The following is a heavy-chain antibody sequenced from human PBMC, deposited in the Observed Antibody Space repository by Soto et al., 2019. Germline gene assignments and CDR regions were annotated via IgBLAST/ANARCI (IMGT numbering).Heavy chain of an antibody. CDR3: ARHEAPGYSSGWALDY. D-gene: IGHD6-19*01. CDR1: GGSISSSSYY. Sequence: PSETLSLTCTVSGGSISSSSYYWGWIRQPPGKGLEWIGSIYYSGSTYYNPSLKSRVTISVDTSKNQFSLKLSSVTAADTAVYYCARHEAPGYSSGWALDYWGQGTLVTVSS. J-gene: IGHJ4*02. V-gene: IGHV4-39*01. CDR2: IYYSGST.